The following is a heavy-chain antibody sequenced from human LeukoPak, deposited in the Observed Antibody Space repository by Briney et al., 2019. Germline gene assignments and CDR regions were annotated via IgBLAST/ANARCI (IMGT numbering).Heavy chain of an antibody. CDR3: ARVYFESSGYPTTDYFDY. Sequence: GGSQRLSCAASGFTFSSYVMHWVRHAPGKGLECVTIISYDGSNEYYADSVKGRFNISREKSKNTLYLQMNSLRAADTAVYYCARVYFESSGYPTTDYFDYWGQGTLVTVSS. J-gene: IGHJ4*02. CDR1: GFTFSSYV. CDR2: ISYDGSNE. V-gene: IGHV3-30*04. D-gene: IGHD3-22*01.